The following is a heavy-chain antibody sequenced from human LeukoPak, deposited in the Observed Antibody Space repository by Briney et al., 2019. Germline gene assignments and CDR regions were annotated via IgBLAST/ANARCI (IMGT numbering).Heavy chain of an antibody. Sequence: PSETLSLTCTVSGDSINSLDLWSWVRQPPGKGLEWIGEMYLSGTTHSNPSVKSRVTISIDKSKNLFFLNLGSVTAADTAVYYCAGLVGRYSSGLYYYYFDYWGQGTLVTVSS. CDR1: GDSINSLDL. V-gene: IGHV4-4*02. J-gene: IGHJ4*02. CDR2: MYLSGTT. CDR3: AGLVGRYSSGLYYYYFDY. D-gene: IGHD3-22*01.